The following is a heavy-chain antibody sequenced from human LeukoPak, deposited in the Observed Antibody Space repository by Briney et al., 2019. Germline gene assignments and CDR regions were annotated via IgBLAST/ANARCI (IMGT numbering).Heavy chain of an antibody. J-gene: IGHJ6*03. CDR2: INHSGST. V-gene: IGHV4-34*01. CDR3: ARHIRGRGSGSYFRLYYYYYMDV. Sequence: SETLSLTCAVYGGSFSGYYWSWLRQPPGKGLEWIGEINHSGSTNYNPSLKSRVTISVDTSKNQFSLKLSSVTAADTAVYYCARHIRGRGSGSYFRLYYYYYMDVWGKGTTVTISS. CDR1: GGSFSGYY. D-gene: IGHD3-10*01.